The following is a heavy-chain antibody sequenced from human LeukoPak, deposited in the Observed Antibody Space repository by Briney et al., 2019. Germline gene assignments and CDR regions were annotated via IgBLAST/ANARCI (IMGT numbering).Heavy chain of an antibody. Sequence: PGGSLRLSCAASGFTFSNFGMHWVRQAPGKGLEWVAFIRYDGSNEYYADSVKGRFTITRDNAKKTLYLQISSLRAEDTAVYYCVRGGNYVWGSYDPWGQGTLVTVSS. V-gene: IGHV3-30*02. D-gene: IGHD3-16*01. J-gene: IGHJ5*02. CDR3: VRGGNYVWGSYDP. CDR2: IRYDGSNE. CDR1: GFTFSNFG.